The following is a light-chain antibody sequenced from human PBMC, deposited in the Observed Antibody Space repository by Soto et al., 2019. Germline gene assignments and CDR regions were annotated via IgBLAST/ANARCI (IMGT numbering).Light chain of an antibody. Sequence: EIVLTQSPAPLSLSPGERATLSCRASQSVSSYLAWYQQKPGQAPRLLIYAASNRATGIPARFSGSGSGTDAALTISSLGPEDFAIYDCQQRSNWITVGQGTRLEIK. V-gene: IGKV3-11*01. CDR3: QQRSNWIT. CDR1: QSVSSY. J-gene: IGKJ5*01. CDR2: AAS.